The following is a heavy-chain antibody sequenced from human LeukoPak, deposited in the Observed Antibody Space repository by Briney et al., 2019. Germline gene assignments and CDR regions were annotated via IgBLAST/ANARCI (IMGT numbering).Heavy chain of an antibody. D-gene: IGHD5-24*01. CDR2: IYSGGST. CDR1: GFTVSSNY. Sequence: GGSLRLSCAASGFTVSSNYMSWVRQAPGKGLEWVSVIYSGGSTYYADSVKGRFTISRDNSKNTQYLQMNSLRAEDTAVYYCARGSLNYREDYWGQGTLVTVSS. V-gene: IGHV3-53*01. CDR3: ARGSLNYREDY. J-gene: IGHJ4*02.